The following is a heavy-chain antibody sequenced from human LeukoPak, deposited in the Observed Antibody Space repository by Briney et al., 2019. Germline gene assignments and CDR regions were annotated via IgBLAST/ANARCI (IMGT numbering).Heavy chain of an antibody. V-gene: IGHV3-30-3*01. CDR3: AGAPRLRAPLDY. Sequence: GGSLRLSCAASGFAFSTYAMHWVRQAPGKGLEWVAVISYDGSNKYYADSVKGRITISRDNSKNTLFLQMNSLRAEDTAVYYCAGAPRLRAPLDYWGQGTLVTVSS. CDR2: ISYDGSNK. J-gene: IGHJ4*02. CDR1: GFAFSTYA.